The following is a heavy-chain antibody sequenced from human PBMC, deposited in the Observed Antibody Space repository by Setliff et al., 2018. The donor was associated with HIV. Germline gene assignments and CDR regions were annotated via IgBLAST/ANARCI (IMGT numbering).Heavy chain of an antibody. J-gene: IGHJ4*02. D-gene: IGHD3-22*01. CDR2: MNPNTGNT. Sequence: ASVKVSCKASGYTFTGYFIHWVRQAPGQGFEWMGCMNPNTGNTHYAPKFQGRVTMTRDTSITTAYMEMTKLTSDDTAVYYCAKNYFDTSGWSAVDYWGQGTLVTVSS. V-gene: IGHV1-2*02. CDR3: AKNYFDTSGWSAVDY. CDR1: GYTFTGYF.